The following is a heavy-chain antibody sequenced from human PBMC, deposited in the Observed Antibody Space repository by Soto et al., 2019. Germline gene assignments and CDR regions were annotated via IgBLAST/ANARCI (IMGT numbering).Heavy chain of an antibody. D-gene: IGHD2-15*01. CDR1: GGSFSGYY. Sequence: QVQLQQWGAGLLKPSETLSLTCAVYGGSFSGYYWSWIRQPPGKGLEWIGEINHSGSTNYNPSLKGRVXXSXDXCKNHFSLKLSSVTAADTAVYYCARGGIFGGTRLDYWGQGTLVTVSS. CDR3: ARGGIFGGTRLDY. J-gene: IGHJ4*02. V-gene: IGHV4-34*01. CDR2: INHSGST.